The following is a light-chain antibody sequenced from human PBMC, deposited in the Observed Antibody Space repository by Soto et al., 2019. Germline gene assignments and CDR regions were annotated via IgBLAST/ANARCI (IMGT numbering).Light chain of an antibody. Sequence: DIQMTQSTSTLSGSVGDKVTITYRASQTISSWLAWYQQKPGKAPKLLIYKASTLKSGVPSRFSGSGSGTEFTLTISSLQPDDFATYYCQHYNSYSEAFGQGTKVDI. V-gene: IGKV1-5*03. J-gene: IGKJ1*01. CDR1: QTISSW. CDR3: QHYNSYSEA. CDR2: KAS.